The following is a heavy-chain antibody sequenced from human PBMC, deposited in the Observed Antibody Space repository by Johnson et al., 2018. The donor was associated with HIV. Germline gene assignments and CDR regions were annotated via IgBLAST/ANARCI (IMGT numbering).Heavy chain of an antibody. CDR2: ISYDGSNK. D-gene: IGHD5-24*01. CDR3: TIWRWGWAGQEALDI. CDR1: GFTFSSYA. Sequence: QVQLVESGGGLVNPGGSLRLSCAASGFTFSSYAMHWVRQAPGKGLEWVAVISYDGSNKYYADSVKGRFTISRDNSKNTLYLQMNSLRDEDTSVYYCTIWRWGWAGQEALDIWGPGTMVTVSS. V-gene: IGHV3-30-3*01. J-gene: IGHJ3*02.